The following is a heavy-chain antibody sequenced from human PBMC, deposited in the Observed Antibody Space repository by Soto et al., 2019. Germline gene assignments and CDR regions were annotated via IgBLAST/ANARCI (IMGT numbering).Heavy chain of an antibody. CDR1: VCTFSNHA. CDR3: AREGDDHCSGTSCFHYYGLAV. Sequence: GGSQSVPCAASVCTFSNHAMGWVRQAPGKGLEWVSTISSGGDNTYSAVSVKGRFTISRDNSKNAASLHVDSLRVEDTAVYYCAREGDDHCSGTSCFHYYGLAVWGQGTTVTVSS. CDR2: ISSGGDNT. V-gene: IGHV3-23*01. D-gene: IGHD2-2*01. J-gene: IGHJ6*02.